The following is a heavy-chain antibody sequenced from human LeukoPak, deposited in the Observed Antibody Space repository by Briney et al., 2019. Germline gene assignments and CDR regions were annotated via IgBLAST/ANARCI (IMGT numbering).Heavy chain of an antibody. J-gene: IGHJ4*02. CDR3: ARDHEQLVLDY. CDR1: GFTSSSYA. V-gene: IGHV3-64*01. D-gene: IGHD6-13*01. Sequence: PGGSLRLSCAASGFTSSSYAMHWVRQAPGKGLEYVSAISSNGGSTYYANSVKGRFTISRDNSKNTLYLQMGSLRAEDMAVYYCARDHEQLVLDYWGQGTLVTVSS. CDR2: ISSNGGST.